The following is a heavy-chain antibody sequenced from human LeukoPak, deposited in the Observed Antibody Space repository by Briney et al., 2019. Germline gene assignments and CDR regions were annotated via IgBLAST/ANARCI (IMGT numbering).Heavy chain of an antibody. V-gene: IGHV4-34*01. J-gene: IGHJ5*02. Sequence: KTSETLSLTCAVYGGSFSGYYWSWIRQPPGKGLEWIGEINHSGSTNYNPSPKSRVTISVDTSKNQFSLKLSSVTAADTAVYYCARFTHIVVVTATTNWFDPWGQGTLVTVSS. D-gene: IGHD2-21*02. CDR2: INHSGST. CDR1: GGSFSGYY. CDR3: ARFTHIVVVTATTNWFDP.